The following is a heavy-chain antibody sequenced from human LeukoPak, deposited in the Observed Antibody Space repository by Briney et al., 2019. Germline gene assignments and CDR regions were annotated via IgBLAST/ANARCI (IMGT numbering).Heavy chain of an antibody. CDR3: SRGAVNDYGDGQYFQY. J-gene: IGHJ1*01. Sequence: QPGRSLRLSCTASGFTFSDYAMSWVRQAPGKGLEWVGFIRSKVYGGTEKAASVKDRFIISRDDSKSIVYLQMNNLKTEDTAVYYCSRGAVNDYGDGQYFQYWGQGSLATVSS. D-gene: IGHD4-17*01. CDR2: IRSKVYGGT. V-gene: IGHV3-49*04. CDR1: GFTFSDYA.